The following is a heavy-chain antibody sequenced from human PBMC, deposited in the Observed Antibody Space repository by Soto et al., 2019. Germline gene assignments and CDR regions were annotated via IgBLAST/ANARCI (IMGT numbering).Heavy chain of an antibody. CDR2: INDRGSI. J-gene: IGHJ2*01. D-gene: IGHD3-9*01. V-gene: IGHV4-34*01. Sequence: QVQLQQWGAGPLRPLETLSLTCGVSGGSFSGYYWAWIRQSPGKGLEWMGEINDRGSINCNPSLKSRVSISVDTSKNHYSLNLRSVTAADTAVYYCARESHDILTGPPWVWYFDLWGRGTLVTVSS. CDR3: ARESHDILTGPPWVWYFDL. CDR1: GGSFSGYY.